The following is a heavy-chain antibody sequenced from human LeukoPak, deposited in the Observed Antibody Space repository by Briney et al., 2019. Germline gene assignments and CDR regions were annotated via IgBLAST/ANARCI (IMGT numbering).Heavy chain of an antibody. Sequence: GGSLRLSCAAAGFTLSSYAMSWVRQAPGKGLGWVSAISGSGGSTYHADSVKGRFTISRDNSKNTLYLQMDSLRAKDTDVYYCGKRLEMGTIRGFDYWGQGTLVTVSS. CDR2: ISGSGGST. CDR1: GFTLSSYA. V-gene: IGHV3-23*01. CDR3: GKRLEMGTIRGFDY. D-gene: IGHD5-24*01. J-gene: IGHJ4*02.